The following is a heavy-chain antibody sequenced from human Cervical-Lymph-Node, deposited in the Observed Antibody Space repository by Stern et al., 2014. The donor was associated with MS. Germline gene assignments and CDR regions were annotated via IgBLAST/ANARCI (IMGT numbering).Heavy chain of an antibody. D-gene: IGHD2-8*01. CDR3: AREQDYSNVVANY. Sequence: VQLVESGAEVKKPGASMRISCKASGYTFTNYYVHWVRQAPGQRLEWMGIINPTTGRTSYAQRFQGRVTMTRDTSTNTAYMELSSLGPEDTAVYFCAREQDYSNVVANYWGQGTLVTVSS. J-gene: IGHJ4*02. CDR2: INPTTGRT. V-gene: IGHV1-46*03. CDR1: GYTFTNYY.